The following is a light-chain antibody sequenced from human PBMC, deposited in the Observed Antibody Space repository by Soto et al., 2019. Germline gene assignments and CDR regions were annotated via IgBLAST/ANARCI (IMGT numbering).Light chain of an antibody. J-gene: IGKJ5*01. CDR2: DAS. CDR1: QNINNNY. CDR3: QQHGISHIT. V-gene: IGKV3-20*01. Sequence: VLTQSQGTLALSGEVRATRCCRASQNINNNYLAWYQHKPGQAPRLLIYDASLRATGVPDRFLGSGSGTDFTLTLPALEPDDSAVYYCQQHGISHITFGQGTRLEIK.